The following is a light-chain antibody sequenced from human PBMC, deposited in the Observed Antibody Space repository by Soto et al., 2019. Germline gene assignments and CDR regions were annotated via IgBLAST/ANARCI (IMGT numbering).Light chain of an antibody. Sequence: DIQMTQSPSSLSASVGDRVTITCRASQSISSYLNWYQQKPGKAPKLLIYAASSLQSGVPSRFSGSGSGTDFTLTISSLQPEDFATYYCQQSCSTPSLTFGGGTKVEIK. V-gene: IGKV1-39*01. J-gene: IGKJ4*01. CDR1: QSISSY. CDR3: QQSCSTPSLT. CDR2: AAS.